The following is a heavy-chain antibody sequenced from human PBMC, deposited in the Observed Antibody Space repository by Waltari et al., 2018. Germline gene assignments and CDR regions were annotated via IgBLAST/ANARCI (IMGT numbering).Heavy chain of an antibody. Sequence: QVQLQESGPGLVKPSETLSLTCTVSGGSISSYYWSWVRQPAGKGLEWIGRIYSSGSNNYNPSLKSRVTMSVDTSKNQFALKLSSVTAADTAVYYCARDTEAAWFDPWGQGTLVTVSS. V-gene: IGHV4-4*07. D-gene: IGHD2-15*01. CDR2: IYSSGSN. CDR1: GGSISSYY. J-gene: IGHJ5*02. CDR3: ARDTEAAWFDP.